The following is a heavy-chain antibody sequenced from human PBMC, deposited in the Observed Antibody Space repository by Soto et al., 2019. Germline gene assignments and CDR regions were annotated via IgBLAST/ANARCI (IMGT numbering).Heavy chain of an antibody. J-gene: IGHJ4*02. CDR3: ARAATGEDYFDY. Sequence: SETLSLTCTVSGGSISSGGYYWSWIRQHPGKGLEWIGYIYYSGSTYYNPSLKSRVTISVDTSKNQFSLKLSSVTAADTAVYYCARAATGEDYFDYWGQGTLVTVSS. CDR2: IYYSGST. V-gene: IGHV4-31*03. CDR1: GGSISSGGYY. D-gene: IGHD2-15*01.